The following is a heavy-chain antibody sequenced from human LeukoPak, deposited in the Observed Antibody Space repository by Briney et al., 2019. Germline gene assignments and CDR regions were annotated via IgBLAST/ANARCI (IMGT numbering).Heavy chain of an antibody. Sequence: PGGSLRLSCEASGFTFSNYWMNWVRQAPGKGLEWVSSISSSSSYIYYADSVKGRFTISRDNAKNSLYLQMNSLRAEDTAVYYCAKQGSSWGNAFDIWGQGTMVTVSS. J-gene: IGHJ3*02. CDR2: ISSSSSYI. CDR3: AKQGSSWGNAFDI. CDR1: GFTFSNYW. V-gene: IGHV3-21*04. D-gene: IGHD6-13*01.